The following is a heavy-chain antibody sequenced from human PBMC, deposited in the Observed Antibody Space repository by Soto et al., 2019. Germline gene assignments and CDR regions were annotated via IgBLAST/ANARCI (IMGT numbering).Heavy chain of an antibody. CDR1: GGSISGSTYY. V-gene: IGHV4-39*01. D-gene: IGHD2-2*01. CDR2: VYSDGST. CDR3: ARGGISRIYQLPPFDP. J-gene: IGHJ5*02. Sequence: SETLSLTCLVSGGSISGSTYYWGWIRQPPGKGLEWIGSVYSDGSTYYNPSLKSRVTISVDTSMNQFSLRLSSVTAADTALYYCARGGISRIYQLPPFDPWGQGTLVTVSS.